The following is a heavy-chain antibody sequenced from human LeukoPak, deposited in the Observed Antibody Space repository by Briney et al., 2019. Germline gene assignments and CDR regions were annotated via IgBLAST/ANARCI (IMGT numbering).Heavy chain of an antibody. J-gene: IGHJ4*02. V-gene: IGHV1-69*13. Sequence: AASVKVSCKASGGTFSSYAISWVRQAPGQGLEWMGGIIPILGTANYAQKFQGRVTITADESTSTAYMELSSLRSEDTAVYYCARGYDSSGYYLIQPFDYWGQGTLVTVPS. D-gene: IGHD3-22*01. CDR1: GGTFSSYA. CDR3: ARGYDSSGYYLIQPFDY. CDR2: IIPILGTA.